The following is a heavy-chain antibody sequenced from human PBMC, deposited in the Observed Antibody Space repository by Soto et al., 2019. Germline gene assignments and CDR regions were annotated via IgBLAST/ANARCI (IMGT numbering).Heavy chain of an antibody. Sequence: EVQLVESGGGLVKPGGSLRLSCAASGFTFSNAWMRWVRQAPGKGLEWVGRIKSKTDGGTTDYAAPVKGRFTISRDDSKNTLYLQMNRLKTEDTAVDYCTTGLTPYAFDIWGQGTMVTVSS. CDR3: TTGLTPYAFDI. CDR2: IKSKTDGGTT. J-gene: IGHJ3*02. CDR1: GFTFSNAW. V-gene: IGHV3-15*01.